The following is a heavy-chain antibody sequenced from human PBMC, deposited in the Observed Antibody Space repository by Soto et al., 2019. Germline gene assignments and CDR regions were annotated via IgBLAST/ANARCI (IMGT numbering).Heavy chain of an antibody. V-gene: IGHV3-9*01. D-gene: IGHD1-1*01. CDR2: ISWNSGSI. CDR3: AKDIGNNHYGMDV. J-gene: IGHJ6*02. CDR1: GFTFDDYA. Sequence: EVQLVESGGGLVQPGRSLRLSCAASGFTFDDYAMHWVRQAPGKGLEWVSGISWNSGSIGYAYSVKGRFTISRDNAKNSLYLQMNSLRAEDTALYYCAKDIGNNHYGMDVWGQGTTVTVSS.